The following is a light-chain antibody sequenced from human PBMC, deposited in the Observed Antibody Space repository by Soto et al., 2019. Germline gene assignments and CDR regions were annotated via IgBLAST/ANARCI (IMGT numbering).Light chain of an antibody. V-gene: IGLV1-47*01. CDR3: ATWDDSLSGVV. CDR2: KNG. Sequence: QSVLTQSPSVSGTPGQWVTISCSGGSSNIGNHFVYWHQQLPGMAPSLLIYKNGQRPSGIPDRFSGSKSGTSAALAISGLRSEDEADYYCATWDDSLSGVVFGGGTKLTVL. J-gene: IGLJ2*01. CDR1: SSNIGNHF.